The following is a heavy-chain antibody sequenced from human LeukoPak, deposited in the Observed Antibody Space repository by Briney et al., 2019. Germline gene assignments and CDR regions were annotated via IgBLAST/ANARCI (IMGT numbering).Heavy chain of an antibody. CDR3: ARSWFLPTVTTSGPFDI. D-gene: IGHD4-17*01. CDR2: IYYSGTT. J-gene: IGHJ3*02. Sequence: PSETLSLTCTVSGGSIRSSGYYWGWIRQPPGKGLESIGIIYYSGTTYYNPSLKSRVTISGDTSKNQFSLKLRSVTAADTAVYSCARSWFLPTVTTSGPFDIWGQGTMVTVSS. V-gene: IGHV4-39*01. CDR1: GGSIRSSGYY.